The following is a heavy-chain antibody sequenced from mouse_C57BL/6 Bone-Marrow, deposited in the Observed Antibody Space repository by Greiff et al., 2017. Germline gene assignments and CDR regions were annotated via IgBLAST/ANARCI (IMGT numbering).Heavy chain of an antibody. CDR3: ARCPLYYYARDY. CDR2: IAPNSGGT. V-gene: IGHV1-72*01. J-gene: IGHJ4*01. D-gene: IGHD6-1*01. Sequence: QVQLQQPGAELVKPGASVKLSCKASGYTFTSYWMHWVKQRPGRGLEWIGRIAPNSGGTKYNEKFKSKATLTVDKPSSTAYMQLSSLTSEDSAVYYCARCPLYYYARDYWDQGTSVTVSS. CDR1: GYTFTSYW.